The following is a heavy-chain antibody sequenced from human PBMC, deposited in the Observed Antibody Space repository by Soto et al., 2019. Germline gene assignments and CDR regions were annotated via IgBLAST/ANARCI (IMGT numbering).Heavy chain of an antibody. Sequence: QVQLVESGGGVVQPGRSLTLSCAASGFIFSNYGMHWVRQAPGKGLEWVAVIYNDGSKKYYADSVKGRFTITRDNSKNTLDLQMNSLRAEDTAVYHCAKDLNGHHSDTSRMWGQGTLVIVSS. D-gene: IGHD1-1*01. CDR1: GFIFSNYG. CDR3: AKDLNGHHSDTSRM. V-gene: IGHV3-33*06. J-gene: IGHJ4*02. CDR2: IYNDGSKK.